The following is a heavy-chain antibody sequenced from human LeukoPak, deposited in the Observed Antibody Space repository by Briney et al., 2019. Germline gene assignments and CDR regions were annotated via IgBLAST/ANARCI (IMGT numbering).Heavy chain of an antibody. CDR2: IYYSGST. D-gene: IGHD3-10*01. V-gene: IGHV4-59*01. Sequence: SETLSLTCTVSGGSISSYYWSWIRQPPGKGLEWIGYIYYSGSTNYKPSLKSRVTISVDTSKNQFSLKLSSVTAADTAVYYCARIPPKAYGSGSYFLYAFDIWGQGTMVTVSS. J-gene: IGHJ3*02. CDR3: ARIPPKAYGSGSYFLYAFDI. CDR1: GGSISSYY.